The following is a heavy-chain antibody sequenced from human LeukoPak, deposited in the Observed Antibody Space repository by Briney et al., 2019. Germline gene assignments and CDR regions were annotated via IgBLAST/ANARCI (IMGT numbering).Heavy chain of an antibody. V-gene: IGHV3-30*18. J-gene: IGHJ1*01. Sequence: GGSLRLSCAASGFTFSSYGMHWVRQAPGKGLEWVAVISYDGSNKYYADSVKGRFTISRDNSKNTLYLQMNSLRAEDTAVYYCVKDVPRYSDWYFQHWGQGTLVTVSS. CDR2: ISYDGSNK. CDR3: VKDVPRYSDWYFQH. D-gene: IGHD6-13*01. CDR1: GFTFSSYG.